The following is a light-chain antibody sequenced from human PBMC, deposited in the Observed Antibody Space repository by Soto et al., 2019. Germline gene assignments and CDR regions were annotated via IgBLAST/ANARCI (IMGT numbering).Light chain of an antibody. CDR1: QGISSY. Sequence: IRMTQSPSSFSASTGDRVTITCRASQGISSYLAWYQQKPGEAPKLLIYAASTLQSGVPSRFSGSGSGTDFTLTISCLQSEDFATYYCQQYYSYPLTFGPGTKVDIK. CDR3: QQYYSYPLT. J-gene: IGKJ3*01. V-gene: IGKV1-8*01. CDR2: AAS.